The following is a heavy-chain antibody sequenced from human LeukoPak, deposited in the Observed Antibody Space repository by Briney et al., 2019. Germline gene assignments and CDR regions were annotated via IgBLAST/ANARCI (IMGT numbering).Heavy chain of an antibody. V-gene: IGHV1-8*01. Sequence: EASVKVSCKASGYTFTSYDINWVRQATGQGLEWMGWMNPNSGNTGYAQKFQGRVTMTRNTSISTAYMELSSLRSEDTAVYYCARAGMYYDFWSGYYTAHDAFDIWGQGTMVTVSS. J-gene: IGHJ3*02. CDR2: MNPNSGNT. CDR1: GYTFTSYD. CDR3: ARAGMYYDFWSGYYTAHDAFDI. D-gene: IGHD3-3*01.